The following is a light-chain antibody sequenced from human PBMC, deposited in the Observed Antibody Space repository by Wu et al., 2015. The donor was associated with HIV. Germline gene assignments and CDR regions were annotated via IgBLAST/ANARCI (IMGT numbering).Light chain of an antibody. Sequence: EIVMTQSPATLSVSPGERATLSCRASQSVSSNLAWYQQKPGQGPRLLIHGASTRATGIPARFSGSGSGTEFTLTISSLLSEDFAVYYCQHYDNWRLTFGQGTKVELK. CDR3: QHYDNWRLT. V-gene: IGKV3-15*01. J-gene: IGKJ1*01. CDR1: QSVSSN. CDR2: GAS.